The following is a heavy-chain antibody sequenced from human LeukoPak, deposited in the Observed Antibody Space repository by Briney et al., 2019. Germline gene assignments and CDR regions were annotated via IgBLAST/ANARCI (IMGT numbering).Heavy chain of an antibody. CDR1: GGSISSGSYY. CDR2: IYTSGST. CDR3: ARSHIDMVRGVMGAWFDP. J-gene: IGHJ5*02. V-gene: IGHV4-61*02. Sequence: SETLSLTCTVSGGSISSGSYYWSWIRQPAGKGLEWIGRIYTSGSTNYNPSLKSRVTISVDTSKNQFSLKLSSVTAADTAVYYCARSHIDMVRGVMGAWFDPWGQGTLVTVSS. D-gene: IGHD3-10*01.